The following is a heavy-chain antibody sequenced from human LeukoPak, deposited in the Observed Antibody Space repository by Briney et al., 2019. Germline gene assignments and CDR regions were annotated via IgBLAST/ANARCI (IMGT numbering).Heavy chain of an antibody. Sequence: GESLKISCKGSGSSFTSYWIGRVRQMPGKGLEWMGIIYPGDSDTRYSPSFQGQVTISADKSVSTAYLQWSSLNASDTAMYYCARYRKWDKGYYGKDDACVILGQGTMVTVSS. CDR3: ARYRKWDKGYYGKDDACVI. CDR2: IYPGDSDT. J-gene: IGHJ3*02. CDR1: GSSFTSYW. V-gene: IGHV5-51*01. D-gene: IGHD3-10*01.